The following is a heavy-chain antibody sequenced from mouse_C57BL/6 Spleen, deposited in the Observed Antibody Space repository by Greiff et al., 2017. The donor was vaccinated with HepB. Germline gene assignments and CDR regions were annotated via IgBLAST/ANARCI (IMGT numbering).Heavy chain of an antibody. J-gene: IGHJ1*03. D-gene: IGHD1-1*01. V-gene: IGHV2-2*01. CDR1: GFSLTSYG. CDR2: IWSGGST. Sequence: QVQLKESGPGLVQPSQSLSITCTVSGFSLTSYGVHWVRQSPGKGLEWLGVIWSGGSTDYNAAFISRLSISKDNSKSQVFFKMNSLQADDTAIYYCATKNYGSSYGYFDVWGTGTTVTVSS. CDR3: ATKNYGSSYGYFDV.